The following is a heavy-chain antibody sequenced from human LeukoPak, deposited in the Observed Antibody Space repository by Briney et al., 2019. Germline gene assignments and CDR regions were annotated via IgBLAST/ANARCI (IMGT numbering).Heavy chain of an antibody. V-gene: IGHV4-38-2*02. Sequence: SETLSLTCTVSGYSISSGYYWGWIRQPPGKGLEWIGSIYHSGRTFYNSSLKSRVTISVDTSKNQFSLKLSSVTAADTAVYYCARDSPPGYSYGRPNWFDPWGQGTLVTVSS. CDR3: ARDSPPGYSYGRPNWFDP. CDR1: GYSISSGYY. D-gene: IGHD5-18*01. J-gene: IGHJ5*02. CDR2: IYHSGRT.